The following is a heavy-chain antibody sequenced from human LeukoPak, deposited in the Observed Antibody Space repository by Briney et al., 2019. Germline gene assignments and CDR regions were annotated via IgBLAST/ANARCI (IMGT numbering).Heavy chain of an antibody. V-gene: IGHV4-4*07. J-gene: IGHJ4*02. Sequence: SETLSLTCTVSGGSISSYYWSWIRQPAGKGLEWIGRIYASGSTNYNPSFKSRVTISVDTSKHQFSLKLSSVTAADTAVYYCARDPITMVREFDYWGQGTLVTVSS. CDR1: GGSISSYY. CDR2: IYASGST. D-gene: IGHD3-10*01. CDR3: ARDPITMVREFDY.